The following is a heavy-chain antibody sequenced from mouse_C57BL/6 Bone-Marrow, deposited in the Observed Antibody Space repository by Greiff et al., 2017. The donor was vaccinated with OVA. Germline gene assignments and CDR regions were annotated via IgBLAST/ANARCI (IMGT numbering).Heavy chain of an antibody. Sequence: EVHLVESGGDLVKPGGSLKLSCAASGFTFSSYGMSWVRQTPDKMLEWVATISSGGSYPYYPDSVKGRFHISRDNAKNTLYLQMSSLKSEDTAMYYCARHNGNYRGDYWGQGTSVTVSS. D-gene: IGHD2-1*01. CDR2: ISSGGSYP. J-gene: IGHJ4*01. V-gene: IGHV5-6*01. CDR3: ARHNGNYRGDY. CDR1: GFTFSSYG.